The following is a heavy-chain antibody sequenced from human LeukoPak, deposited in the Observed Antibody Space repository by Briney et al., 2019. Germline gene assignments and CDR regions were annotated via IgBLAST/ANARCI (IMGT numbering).Heavy chain of an antibody. D-gene: IGHD6-19*01. Sequence: GGSLRLSCAASGFTFSSYGMHWVRQAPGKGLEWVSSISSSSSSYIYYADSVKGRFTISRDNAKNSLYLQMNSLRAEDTAVYYCARGLVAVAGGNWFDPWGQGTLVTVSS. CDR1: GFTFSSYG. J-gene: IGHJ5*02. CDR3: ARGLVAVAGGNWFDP. V-gene: IGHV3-21*01. CDR2: ISSSSSSYI.